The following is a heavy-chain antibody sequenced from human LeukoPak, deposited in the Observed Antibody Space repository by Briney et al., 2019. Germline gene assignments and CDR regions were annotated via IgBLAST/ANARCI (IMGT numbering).Heavy chain of an antibody. V-gene: IGHV3-30*18. Sequence: GGSLRLSCAAPGFTFSSYGMHWVRQAPGKGLEGVAVISYDGSNKYYADSVKGRFTISRDNSKNTLYLQMNSLRAEDTAVYYCAKEGEAWELQGYFDYWGQGTLVTVSS. CDR3: AKEGEAWELQGYFDY. CDR1: GFTFSSYG. D-gene: IGHD1-26*01. CDR2: ISYDGSNK. J-gene: IGHJ4*02.